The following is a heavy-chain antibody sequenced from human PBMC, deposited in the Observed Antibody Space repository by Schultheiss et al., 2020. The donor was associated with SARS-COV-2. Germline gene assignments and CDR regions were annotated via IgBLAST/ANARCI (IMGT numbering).Heavy chain of an antibody. D-gene: IGHD6-19*01. V-gene: IGHV3-33*01. Sequence: GGSLRLSCAASGFTFSSYGMHWVRQAPGKGLECVAAIWYDGTNKYYADSVKGRFTISRDNSKNTLYLQMNSLRAEDTAVYYCARVAGYSSGWYQCDYWGQGTLVTVSS. CDR2: IWYDGTNK. CDR3: ARVAGYSSGWYQCDY. J-gene: IGHJ4*02. CDR1: GFTFSSYG.